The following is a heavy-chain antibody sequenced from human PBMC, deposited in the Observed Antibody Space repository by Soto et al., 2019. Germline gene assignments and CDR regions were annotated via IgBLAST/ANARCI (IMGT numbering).Heavy chain of an antibody. CDR1: GFTFSSYA. D-gene: IGHD2-15*01. V-gene: IGHV3-23*01. Sequence: GGSLRLSCAASGFTFSSYAMSWVRQAPGKGLEWVSAISGSGGSTYYADSVKGRFTISRDNSKNTLYLQMNSLRAEDTAVYYCAKDIVVVVAATEGAFDRWGQGTMVPVSS. CDR2: ISGSGGST. CDR3: AKDIVVVVAATEGAFDR. J-gene: IGHJ3*02.